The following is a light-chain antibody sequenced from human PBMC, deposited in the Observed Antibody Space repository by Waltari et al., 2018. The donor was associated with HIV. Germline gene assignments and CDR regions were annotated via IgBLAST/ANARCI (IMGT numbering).Light chain of an antibody. CDR2: GAS. V-gene: IGKV3-20*01. Sequence: ESFLTQSPGTLSLSPGERATLSFRASLSVSGSFLAWCQQKPGQAPRLLIYGASSRATGIPDRFSGGGSGTDFTLTVSRLEPEDFAVSYCQQYGTSFGGGTKVE. CDR1: LSVSGSF. CDR3: QQYGTS. J-gene: IGKJ4*01.